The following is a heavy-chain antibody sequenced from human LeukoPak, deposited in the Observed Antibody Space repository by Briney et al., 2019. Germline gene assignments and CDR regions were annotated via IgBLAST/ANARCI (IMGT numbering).Heavy chain of an antibody. CDR3: ARRPAPVVGATTGDAFDI. J-gene: IGHJ3*02. CDR2: IYPGDSDT. Sequence: GESLKISCKGSGYSFTSYWIGWVRQMPGKGLEWMGIIYPGDSDTRYSPSFQGQVTISADKSISTAYLQWSSLKASDTAMYYCARRPAPVVGATTGDAFDIWGQGTMVTVSS. CDR1: GYSFTSYW. V-gene: IGHV5-51*01. D-gene: IGHD1-26*01.